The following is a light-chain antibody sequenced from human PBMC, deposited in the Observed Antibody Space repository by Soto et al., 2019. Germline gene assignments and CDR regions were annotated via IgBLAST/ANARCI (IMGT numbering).Light chain of an antibody. CDR2: GAI. Sequence: EIVMTQSPATLSVSPEDRVTLSCRASQNVRRNIAWYQQKPGQAPSLLIFGAITRATGIPDRFSGSGSGTDFTLTISRLEPEDFAVYYCQQYGTSPQTFGQGTKVDIK. CDR3: QQYGTSPQT. CDR1: QNVRRN. J-gene: IGKJ1*01. V-gene: IGKV3-20*01.